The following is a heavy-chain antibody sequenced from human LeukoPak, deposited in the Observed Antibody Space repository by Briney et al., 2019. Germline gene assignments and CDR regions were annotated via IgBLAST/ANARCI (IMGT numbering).Heavy chain of an antibody. Sequence: GASVKVSCKTSAYSFTTNGYGLVRHAPGDGLEWMGWISANTGKTSYAQKFQDRVTMTTDTATTTAYMELQILRLDDTDVYFCSKVVGDRMDYWGQGTLVTVSS. CDR2: ISANTGKT. J-gene: IGHJ4*02. V-gene: IGHV1-18*01. CDR1: AYSFTTNG. CDR3: SKVVGDRMDY. D-gene: IGHD2/OR15-2a*01.